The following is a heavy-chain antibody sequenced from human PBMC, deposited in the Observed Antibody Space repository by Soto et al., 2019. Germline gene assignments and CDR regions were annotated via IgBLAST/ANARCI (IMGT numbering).Heavy chain of an antibody. J-gene: IGHJ4*02. CDR3: GSRH. CDR2: IKSKSDGGTT. CDR1: GFNFNYAW. Sequence: EVQLVESGGGLVKPGGSLRLSCAASGFNFNYAWMNWVRQAPGKGLEWVGHIKSKSDGGTTDYAAPVKGRFTISRDDSRNMVYLQMNSLKSEDTAMYYCGSRHWGQGTLVTVSS. V-gene: IGHV3-15*07.